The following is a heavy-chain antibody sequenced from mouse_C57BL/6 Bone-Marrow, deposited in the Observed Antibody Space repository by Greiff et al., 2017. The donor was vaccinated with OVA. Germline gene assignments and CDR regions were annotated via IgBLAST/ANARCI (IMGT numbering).Heavy chain of an antibody. Sequence: QVQLQQSGTELVKPGASVKLSCKASGYTFTSYWMHWVKQRPGQGLEWIGNINPSNGGTNYNEKFKSKATLTVDKSSSTAYMQLSSLTSEDSAVYYCASFIYYGNHWYFDVWGTGTTVTVSS. CDR3: ASFIYYGNHWYFDV. J-gene: IGHJ1*03. CDR1: GYTFTSYW. CDR2: INPSNGGT. V-gene: IGHV1-53*01. D-gene: IGHD2-1*01.